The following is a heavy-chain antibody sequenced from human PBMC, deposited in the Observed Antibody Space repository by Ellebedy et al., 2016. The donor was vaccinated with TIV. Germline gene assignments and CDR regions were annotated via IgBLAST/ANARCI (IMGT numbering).Heavy chain of an antibody. CDR1: GASRTNYY. CDR2: IYYTRST. J-gene: IGHJ4*02. Sequence: SETLSLTCTVSGASRTNYYYNWIRQPPGKGLEWIGYIYYTRSTTYNPSLKSRVTISIDRSKTQFSLNLSSVTAADTAVYYCVRGRVDDSGNRIFDYWGPGILVTVSS. D-gene: IGHD4-11*01. CDR3: VRGRVDDSGNRIFDY. V-gene: IGHV4-59*12.